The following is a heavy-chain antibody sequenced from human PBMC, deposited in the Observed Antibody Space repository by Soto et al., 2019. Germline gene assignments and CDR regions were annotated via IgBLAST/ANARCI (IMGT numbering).Heavy chain of an antibody. V-gene: IGHV1-69*14. CDR2: IIPIFGTA. CDR1: GGTFSSYA. J-gene: IGHJ6*02. CDR3: GRGGLRFLESHGMDV. D-gene: IGHD3-3*01. Sequence: QVQLVQSGAEVKKPGSSVKVSCKASGGTFSSYAISWVRQAPGQGLEWMGGIIPIFGTANYAQKFQGRVTIXEDTSXXTAYMELSSLRSEDTAVYYCGRGGLRFLESHGMDVWGQGTTVTVSS.